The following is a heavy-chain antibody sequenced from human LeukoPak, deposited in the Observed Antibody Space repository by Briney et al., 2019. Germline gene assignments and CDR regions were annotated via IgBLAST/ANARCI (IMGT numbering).Heavy chain of an antibody. D-gene: IGHD3-9*01. CDR2: ISYDGSNK. V-gene: IGHV3-30-3*01. CDR1: GFTFSSYW. J-gene: IGHJ4*02. Sequence: GGSLRLSCAASGFTFSSYWMSWVRQAPGKGLEWVAVISYDGSNKYYADSVKGRFTISRDNSKNTLYLQMNSLRAEDTAVYYCARSGYYDILTGHFDYWGQGTLVTVSS. CDR3: ARSGYYDILTGHFDY.